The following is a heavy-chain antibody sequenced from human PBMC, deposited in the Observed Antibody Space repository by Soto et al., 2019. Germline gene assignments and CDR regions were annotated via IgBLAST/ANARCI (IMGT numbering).Heavy chain of an antibody. D-gene: IGHD1-1*01. CDR1: GFTFSRYS. Sequence: QVQLVESGGGVVQPGRSLRLSCAASGFTFSRYSIHWVRQAPGKGLEWVAAVSYDGSGKYYADSVRGRFTISRDTSSTTVFQQMSSLSPEDAAVYYCARVDRELRVLLNACDIWGQGTMVTVSS. CDR3: ARVDRELRVLLNACDI. CDR2: VSYDGSGK. V-gene: IGHV3-30*04. J-gene: IGHJ3*02.